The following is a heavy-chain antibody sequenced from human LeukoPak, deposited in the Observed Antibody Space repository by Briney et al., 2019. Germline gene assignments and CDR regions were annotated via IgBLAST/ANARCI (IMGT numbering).Heavy chain of an antibody. CDR1: GGSFSGYY. CDR3: ASGYYSLDY. Sequence: SETLSLTCAVYGGSFSGYYWSWIRQPPGKGLEWIGEINHSGSTNYNPSLKSRVTITVDTSKNQFSLKLSSVTAADTAVYYCASGYYSLDYWGQGTLVTVSS. J-gene: IGHJ4*02. V-gene: IGHV4-34*01. D-gene: IGHD3-10*01. CDR2: INHSGST.